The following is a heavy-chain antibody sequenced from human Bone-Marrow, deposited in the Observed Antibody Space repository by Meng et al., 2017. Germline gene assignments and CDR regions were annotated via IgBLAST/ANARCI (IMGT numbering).Heavy chain of an antibody. D-gene: IGHD1-26*01. CDR1: GFTFSSYE. V-gene: IGHV3-48*03. Sequence: GGSLRLSCAASGFTFSSYEMNWVRQAPGKGLEWVSYISSSGSTIYYADSVKGRFTISRDNAKNSLYLQMNSLRAEDTAVYYCASLDGSGELLFDYWGQGTLVTVSS. J-gene: IGHJ4*02. CDR3: ASLDGSGELLFDY. CDR2: ISSSGSTI.